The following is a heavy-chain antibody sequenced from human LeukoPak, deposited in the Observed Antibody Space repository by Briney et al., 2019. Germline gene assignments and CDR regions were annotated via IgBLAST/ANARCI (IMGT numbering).Heavy chain of an antibody. V-gene: IGHV5-51*01. Sequence: GESLKISCKVSGYSFTNSWIAWVRQMPGIGLEWMGIIYPGDSDTRYTPSFQGQVTISADKSISTAYLQWSSLKASDTAMYYCARLRDDAFDIWGQGTLVTVS. CDR1: GYSFTNSW. CDR3: ARLRDDAFDI. CDR2: IYPGDSDT. J-gene: IGHJ3*02.